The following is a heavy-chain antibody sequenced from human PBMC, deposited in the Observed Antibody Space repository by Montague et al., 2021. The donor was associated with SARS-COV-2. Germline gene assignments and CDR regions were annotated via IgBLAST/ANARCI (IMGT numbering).Heavy chain of an antibody. V-gene: IGHV3-66*01. CDR3: ARDRYFDWLLSYGMDV. Sequence: SLRLSCAASGFTVSSNYMSWVRQAPGNGLEWVSVIYSGGSTYYADSVKGRFTISRDNSKNTLYLQMNSLRAEDTAVYYCARDRYFDWLLSYGMDVWGQGTTVTVTS. CDR1: GFTVSSNY. CDR2: IYSGGST. J-gene: IGHJ6*02. D-gene: IGHD3-9*01.